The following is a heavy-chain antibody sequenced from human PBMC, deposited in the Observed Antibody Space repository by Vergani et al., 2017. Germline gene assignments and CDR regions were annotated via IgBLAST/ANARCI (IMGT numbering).Heavy chain of an antibody. CDR3: VCGGGPGRRGDWFDP. Sequence: EVQLVESGGGLVQPGGSLRLSCAASGFTFSSYWMSWVRQAPGKGLEWVANIKQDGSEKYYVDSVKGRFTISRDNAKNSLYLQMNSLRAEDTAVYYCVCGGGPGRRGDWFDPWGQGTLVTVSS. J-gene: IGHJ5*02. CDR1: GFTFSSYW. V-gene: IGHV3-7*03. D-gene: IGHD2-21*01. CDR2: IKQDGSEK.